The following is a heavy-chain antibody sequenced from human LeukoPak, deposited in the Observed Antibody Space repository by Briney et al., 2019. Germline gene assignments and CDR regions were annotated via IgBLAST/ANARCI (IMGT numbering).Heavy chain of an antibody. V-gene: IGHV3-7*03. D-gene: IGHD5-24*01. CDR2: IRHAGDTK. CDR3: AKEGRSLQTY. CDR1: GFPFNAHW. Sequence: GGSLRLSCAASGFPFNAHWMTWVRQAPGKGLEWVANIRHAGDTKYYVDSVKGRFTISRDNAKNSLYLQMNSLRVEDTAVYYCAKEGRSLQTYWGQGTLVTVSS. J-gene: IGHJ4*02.